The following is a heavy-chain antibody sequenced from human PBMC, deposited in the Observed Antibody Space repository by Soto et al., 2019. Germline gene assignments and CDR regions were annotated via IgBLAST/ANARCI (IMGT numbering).Heavy chain of an antibody. D-gene: IGHD6-19*01. CDR1: GLSITDSEMG. CDR2: IDSSGEK. Sequence: QVPLKESGPVLVQPTEPLTLRCTVSGLSITDSEMGVSWIRQPPGQPLEWLAHIDSSGEKSYRTFLKSRLAISKDTSKSQRVLTMTNMDPADTATYYCARRHLAVAVSPWFDPWGQGIPVTVSS. V-gene: IGHV2-26*01. J-gene: IGHJ5*02. CDR3: ARRHLAVAVSPWFDP.